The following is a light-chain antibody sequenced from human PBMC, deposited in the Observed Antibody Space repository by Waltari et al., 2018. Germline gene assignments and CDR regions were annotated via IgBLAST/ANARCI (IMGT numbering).Light chain of an antibody. CDR1: SSNIGSNY. J-gene: IGLJ2*01. V-gene: IGLV1-47*01. CDR3: AAWDDSLSGVV. CDR2: RNN. Sequence: QSVLTQPPSASGTPGQRVTISCSGSSSNIGSNYVYWYQQFPGTAPKLLIFRNNQRPSRVPDRFSGSTSGTSASLAISGLRSEDEADYYCAAWDDSLSGVVFGGGAKLTVL.